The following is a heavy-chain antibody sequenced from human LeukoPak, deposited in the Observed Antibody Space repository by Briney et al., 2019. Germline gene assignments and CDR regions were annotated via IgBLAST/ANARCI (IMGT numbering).Heavy chain of an antibody. Sequence: SETLSLTCTVSGGSISSYYWSWLRQPPGKGLEWIGYIYYSGSTNYNPSLKSRVTISVDTSKNQFSLKLSSVTAADPAVYYCAREGTTVASFDYWGQGTLVTVSS. CDR2: IYYSGST. D-gene: IGHD4-23*01. CDR1: GGSISSYY. V-gene: IGHV4-59*01. CDR3: AREGTTVASFDY. J-gene: IGHJ4*02.